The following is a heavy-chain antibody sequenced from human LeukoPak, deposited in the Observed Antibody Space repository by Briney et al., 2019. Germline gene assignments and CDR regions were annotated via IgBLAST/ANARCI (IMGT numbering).Heavy chain of an antibody. CDR3: ARVDRYHYYLDV. J-gene: IGHJ6*03. CDR2: IMPLFNTA. CDR1: GGTFSSYS. Sequence: SVKVTCKASGGTFSSYSITWVRQAPGQGLEWMGGIMPLFNTANYAQQFQGRVTITTDESTSTAYMELSSLRFEDTAMYYCARVDRYHYYLDVWGKGTTVTVSS. V-gene: IGHV1-69*05.